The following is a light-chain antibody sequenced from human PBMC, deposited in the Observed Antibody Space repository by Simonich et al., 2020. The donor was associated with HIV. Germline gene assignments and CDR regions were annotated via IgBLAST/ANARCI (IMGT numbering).Light chain of an antibody. CDR2: AAS. CDR1: QGISSW. CDR3: QQYYSSPRT. V-gene: IGKV1-12*01. Sequence: DIQMTQSPSSVSASVGDRVTISCRASQGISSWLAWYQQKPGKAPKLRIYAASTLQSGVPSRCSGSGSGTDFTLTISCLQPEDVAVYYCQQYYSSPRTFGQGTKVEI. J-gene: IGKJ1*01.